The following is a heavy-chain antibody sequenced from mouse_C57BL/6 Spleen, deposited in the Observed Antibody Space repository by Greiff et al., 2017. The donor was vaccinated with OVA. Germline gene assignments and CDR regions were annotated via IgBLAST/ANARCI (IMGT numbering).Heavy chain of an antibody. CDR3: AKQGNDYDVDAMDY. V-gene: IGHV2-3*01. CDR1: GFSLTSYG. Sequence: VQLQQSGPGLVAPSQSLSITCTVSGFSLTSYGVSWVRQPPGKGLEWLGVIWGDGSTNYHSALISRLSISKDNSKSQVFLKLNSLQTDDTATYYCAKQGNDYDVDAMDYWGQGTSVTVSS. J-gene: IGHJ4*01. D-gene: IGHD2-4*01. CDR2: IWGDGST.